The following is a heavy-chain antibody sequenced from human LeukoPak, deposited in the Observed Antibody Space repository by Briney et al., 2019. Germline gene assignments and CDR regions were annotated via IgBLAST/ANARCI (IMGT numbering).Heavy chain of an antibody. CDR1: GYTFTSYY. CDR3: ARVGGGRDGYNPNVAFDI. Sequence: GASVKVSCKASGYTFTSYYMHWVRQAPGQGLEWMGIINPSGGSTSYAQKFQGRVTMTRDTSTSTVYMELSSLRSEDTAVYYCARVGGGRDGYNPNVAFDIWGQGTMVTVSS. V-gene: IGHV1-46*01. J-gene: IGHJ3*02. CDR2: INPSGGST. D-gene: IGHD5-12*01.